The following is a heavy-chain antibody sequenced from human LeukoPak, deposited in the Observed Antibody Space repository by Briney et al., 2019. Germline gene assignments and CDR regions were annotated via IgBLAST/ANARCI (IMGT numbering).Heavy chain of an antibody. Sequence: MAGGSLRLSCAASGFTFSSYAMSWVRQAPGKGLEWVSHISGSSTYTNYADSVKGRFTISRDNADNSLYLQMNSLTAEDTAVFYCARVGSRGYYFDYWGQGTLVSVSS. CDR1: GFTFSSYA. J-gene: IGHJ4*02. D-gene: IGHD1-26*01. CDR2: ISGSSTYT. V-gene: IGHV3-21*05. CDR3: ARVGSRGYYFDY.